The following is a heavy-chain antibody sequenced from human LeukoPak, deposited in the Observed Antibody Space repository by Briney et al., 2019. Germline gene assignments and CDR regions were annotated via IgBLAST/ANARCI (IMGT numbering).Heavy chain of an antibody. D-gene: IGHD6-19*01. Sequence: ASVKVSCKASGYTFTGYYMHWVRQAPGQGLEWMGRIIPILGIANYAQKFQGRVTITADKSTSTAYMELSSLRSEDTAVYYCARDGIAVASWGAFDNWGQGTMVTASS. CDR1: GYTFTGYY. CDR3: ARDGIAVASWGAFDN. CDR2: IIPILGIA. J-gene: IGHJ3*02. V-gene: IGHV1-69*04.